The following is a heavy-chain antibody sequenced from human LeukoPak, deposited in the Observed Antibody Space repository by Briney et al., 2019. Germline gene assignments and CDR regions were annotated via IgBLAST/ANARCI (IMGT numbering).Heavy chain of an antibody. Sequence: SVKVSCKASGGTFSSYAISWVRQAPGQGLEWMGGIIPIFGTANYAQKFQGRVTITADKSTSTAYMELSSLRSEDTAVYYCAGEDYYDSGSNDYWGQGTLVTVSS. CDR3: AGEDYYDSGSNDY. CDR1: GGTFSSYA. V-gene: IGHV1-69*06. CDR2: IIPIFGTA. D-gene: IGHD3-22*01. J-gene: IGHJ4*02.